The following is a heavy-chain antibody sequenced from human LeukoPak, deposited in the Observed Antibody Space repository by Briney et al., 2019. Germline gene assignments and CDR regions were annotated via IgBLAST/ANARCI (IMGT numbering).Heavy chain of an antibody. Sequence: ASVKVSCKASGGTFSSYAISWVRQAPGQGLEWMGGIIPIFGTANYAQKFQGRVTITADESTSTAYMELRSLRSDDTAVYYCARIAAAGYWFDPWGQGTLVTVSS. J-gene: IGHJ5*02. D-gene: IGHD6-13*01. CDR2: IIPIFGTA. CDR3: ARIAAAGYWFDP. V-gene: IGHV1-69*13. CDR1: GGTFSSYA.